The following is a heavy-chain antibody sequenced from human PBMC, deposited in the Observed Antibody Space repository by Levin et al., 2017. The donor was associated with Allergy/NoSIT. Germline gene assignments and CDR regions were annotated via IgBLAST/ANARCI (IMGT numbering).Heavy chain of an antibody. Sequence: SETLSLTCTVSGGSISNYYWNWIRQPPGKGLEWIGYIYYNGNTNYNPSLKSRVTISVDTSKNQFSLKLWSVTAADTAMYYCAREDSKYSGWFLGYFDNWGQGTLVTVSS. V-gene: IGHV4-59*01. J-gene: IGHJ4*02. CDR1: GGSISNYY. CDR2: IYYNGNT. D-gene: IGHD6-19*01. CDR3: AREDSKYSGWFLGYFDN.